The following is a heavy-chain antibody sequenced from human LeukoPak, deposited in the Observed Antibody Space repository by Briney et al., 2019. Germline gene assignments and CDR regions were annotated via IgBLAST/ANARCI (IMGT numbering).Heavy chain of an antibody. CDR3: AKSPPRSDSSAYHRYYFDY. D-gene: IGHD3-22*01. V-gene: IGHV3-48*01. CDR1: GFTFSSYS. J-gene: IGHJ4*02. Sequence: PGGSLRLSCAASGFTFSSYSMNWVRQAPGKGLEWVSYISSSSSTIYYADSVKGRFTISRDNAKNSLYLQMNSPRAEDTAVYYCAKSPPRSDSSAYHRYYFDYWGQGTLVTVSS. CDR2: ISSSSSTI.